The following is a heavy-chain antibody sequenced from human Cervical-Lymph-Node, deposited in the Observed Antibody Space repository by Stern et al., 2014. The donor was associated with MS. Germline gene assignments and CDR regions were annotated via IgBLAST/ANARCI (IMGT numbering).Heavy chain of an antibody. D-gene: IGHD3-3*01. J-gene: IGHJ4*02. CDR2: IYHSGST. Sequence: QVQLQESGPGLVKPSQTLSLTCTVSGGSISSGNYYWSWIRQPPGKGLEWIGSIYHSGSTYYNPPLKSRVTTSSDTSKNQFSLKLSSVTAADTAVYYCARGSREVLLPRFYFDYWGQGTLVTVSS. V-gene: IGHV4-31*03. CDR1: GGSISSGNYY. CDR3: ARGSREVLLPRFYFDY.